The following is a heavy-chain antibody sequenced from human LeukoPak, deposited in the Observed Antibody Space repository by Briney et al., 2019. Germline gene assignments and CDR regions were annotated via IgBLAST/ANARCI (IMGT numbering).Heavy chain of an antibody. Sequence: GGSLRLSCAASGFTFSSYAMSWVRQAPGKGLEWVSAISGSGGSTYYADSVKGRFTISRDNSKDTLYLQMNSLRAEDTAVYYCAKESSYLIVVVPAARFDYWGQGTLVTVSS. CDR2: ISGSGGST. J-gene: IGHJ4*02. CDR1: GFTFSSYA. V-gene: IGHV3-23*01. D-gene: IGHD2-2*01. CDR3: AKESSYLIVVVPAARFDY.